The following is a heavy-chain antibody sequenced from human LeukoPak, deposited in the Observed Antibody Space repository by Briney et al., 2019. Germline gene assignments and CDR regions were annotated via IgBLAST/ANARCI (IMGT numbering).Heavy chain of an antibody. J-gene: IGHJ4*02. D-gene: IGHD6-13*01. CDR1: GFTFSGFG. V-gene: IGHV3-30*02. CDR2: IQYNGNNK. CDR3: AKRDSAGSGTGKYYFDY. Sequence: PGGSLRLSCAASGFTFSGFGMHWVRQAPGKGLEWVAFIQYNGNNKYYANSVKGRFTLSRDNSEITLYLQMNSLRAEDTAIYYCAKRDSAGSGTGKYYFDYWGQGTLVTVSS.